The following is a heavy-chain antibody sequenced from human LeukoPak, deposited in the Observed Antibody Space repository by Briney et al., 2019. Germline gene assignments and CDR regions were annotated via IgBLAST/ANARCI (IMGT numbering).Heavy chain of an antibody. Sequence: SETLSLTCTVSGGSISSYYWSWIRQPPGKGLEWIGYIHYSGSTNYNPSLKSRVTISVDTSKNQFSLKLSSVTAADTAVYYCARGVAWANWFDPWGQGTLVTVSS. V-gene: IGHV4-59*08. D-gene: IGHD1-26*01. CDR1: GGSISSYY. CDR2: IHYSGST. J-gene: IGHJ5*02. CDR3: ARGVAWANWFDP.